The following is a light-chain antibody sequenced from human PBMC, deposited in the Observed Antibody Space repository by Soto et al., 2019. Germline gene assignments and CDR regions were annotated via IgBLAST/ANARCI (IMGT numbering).Light chain of an antibody. V-gene: IGLV2-14*01. CDR1: SSDGGGYNY. CDR2: EVS. Sequence: QSALTQPASVSGSAGHSITISCTGTSSDGGGYNYVSWYQQHPGRAPKLMIYEVSNRPSGVSTRFSGSKSANTASLTISGLQADDEADYYCSSFTSSSTPYVFGTGTKLTVL. J-gene: IGLJ1*01. CDR3: SSFTSSSTPYV.